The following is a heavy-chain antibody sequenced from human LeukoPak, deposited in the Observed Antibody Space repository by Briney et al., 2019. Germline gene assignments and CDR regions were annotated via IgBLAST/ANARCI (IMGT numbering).Heavy chain of an antibody. CDR2: LIPIFGTA. V-gene: IGHV1-69*01. Sequence: SVKVSCKASGGTFSSYAISWVRQAPGQGLEWMGGLIPIFGTANYAQKFQGRVTITADESTSTAYMEMSSVRTEDTAVYYCARAVYDYVWGSYRYYYFDYWGQGTLVTVSS. CDR1: GGTFSSYA. J-gene: IGHJ4*02. D-gene: IGHD3-16*02. CDR3: ARAVYDYVWGSYRYYYFDY.